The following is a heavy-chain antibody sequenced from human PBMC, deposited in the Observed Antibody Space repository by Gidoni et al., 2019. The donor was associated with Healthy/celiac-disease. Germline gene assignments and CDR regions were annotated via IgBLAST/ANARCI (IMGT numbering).Heavy chain of an antibody. V-gene: IGHV4-34*01. J-gene: IGHJ4*02. Sequence: QVQLQQWGAGLLKPSETLSLTCAVYGGSFSGYYWSWIRQPPGKGLEWIGEINHSGSTNYNPSLKSRVTISVDTSKNQFSLKLSSVTAADTAVYYCARGTPGPFDYWGQGTLVTVSS. CDR2: INHSGST. CDR1: GGSFSGYY. CDR3: ARGTPGPFDY.